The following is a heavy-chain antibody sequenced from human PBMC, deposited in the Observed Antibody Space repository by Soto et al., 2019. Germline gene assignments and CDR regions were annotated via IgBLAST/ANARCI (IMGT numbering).Heavy chain of an antibody. J-gene: IGHJ3*02. V-gene: IGHV1-2*04. CDR3: ARGRDYAGGRSYTDAFDI. Sequence: ASVKVSCKASGYTFTGYYMHWVRQAPGQGLEWMGWINPNSGGTNYAQKFQGWVTMTRDTSISTAYMELSRLRSDDTAVYYCARGRDYAGGRSYTDAFDIWGQGTMVTVSS. D-gene: IGHD3-10*01. CDR1: GYTFTGYY. CDR2: INPNSGGT.